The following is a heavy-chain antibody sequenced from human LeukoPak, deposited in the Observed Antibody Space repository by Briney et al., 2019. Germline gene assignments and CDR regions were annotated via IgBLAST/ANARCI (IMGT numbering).Heavy chain of an antibody. CDR3: AKDLSGGYDSYFDY. CDR2: ISYDGSNK. CDR1: GFTFSSYG. Sequence: PGGSLRLSCAASGFTFSSYGMHWVRQAPGKGLEWVAVISYDGSNKYYADSVKGRFTISRDNSKNTLYLQMNSLRAEDTAVYYCAKDLSGGYDSYFDYWGQGTLVTVSS. J-gene: IGHJ4*02. D-gene: IGHD5-12*01. V-gene: IGHV3-30*18.